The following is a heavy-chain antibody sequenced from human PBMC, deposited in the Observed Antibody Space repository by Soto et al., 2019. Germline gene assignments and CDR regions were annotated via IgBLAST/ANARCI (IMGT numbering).Heavy chain of an antibody. CDR2: ISSSSSYI. Sequence: PGGSLRLSCAASGFTFSDYYMSWIRQSPGKGLEWVSYISSSSSYINYAESVKGRFTISRDNAKKSLYLQMNSLRVEDTAVYYCARSLDYGDLEYWGQGTLVTVSS. V-gene: IGHV3-11*06. CDR3: ARSLDYGDLEY. CDR1: GFTFSDYY. J-gene: IGHJ4*02. D-gene: IGHD4-17*01.